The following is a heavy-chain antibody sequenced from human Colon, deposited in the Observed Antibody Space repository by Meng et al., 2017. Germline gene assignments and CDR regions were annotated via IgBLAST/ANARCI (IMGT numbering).Heavy chain of an antibody. CDR1: EFTFSNAW. CDR2: IKSKTDGGTT. D-gene: IGHD3-3*01. V-gene: IGHV3-15*01. CDR3: TTDFGDYDFWSGRQY. J-gene: IGHJ4*02. Sequence: EVQLVESGGGLVKPGGSLRLSCAASEFTFSNAWMSWVRQAPGKGLEWVGRIKSKTDGGTTDYAAPVKGRFTISRDDSKNTLYLQMNSLKTEDTAVYYCTTDFGDYDFWSGRQYWGQGTLVTVSS.